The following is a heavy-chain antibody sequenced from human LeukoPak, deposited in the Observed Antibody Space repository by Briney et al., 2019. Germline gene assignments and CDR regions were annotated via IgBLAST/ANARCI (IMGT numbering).Heavy chain of an antibody. CDR1: GYTLTELS. Sequence: ASVKVSCKVSGYTLTELSMHWVRQAPGKGLEWMGGFDPEDGETIYAQKFQGRVTMTEDTSTDTAYMELSSLRSEDTAVYYCARGGYYYDSSGYYSLDYWGQGTLVTVSS. CDR3: ARGGYYYDSSGYYSLDY. V-gene: IGHV1-24*01. CDR2: FDPEDGET. J-gene: IGHJ4*02. D-gene: IGHD3-22*01.